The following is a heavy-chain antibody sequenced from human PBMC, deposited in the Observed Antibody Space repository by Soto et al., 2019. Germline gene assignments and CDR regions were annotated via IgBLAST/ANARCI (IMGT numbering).Heavy chain of an antibody. V-gene: IGHV3-23*01. CDR2: ISDSGGST. D-gene: IGHD6-19*01. CDR1: GFTFSSCA. J-gene: IGHJ4*02. Sequence: GGSLRLSCAASGFTFSSCAMSWVRQAPGMGLQWVSAISDSGGSTYYADSVRGRFTISRDNSKSTLYLQLNSLGAEDTAIYYCAKDRPAAGSQWLVPIWGRGTLVTVS. CDR3: AKDRPAAGSQWLVPI.